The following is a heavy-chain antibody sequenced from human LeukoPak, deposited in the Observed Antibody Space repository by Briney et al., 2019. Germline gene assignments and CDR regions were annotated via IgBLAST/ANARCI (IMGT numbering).Heavy chain of an antibody. V-gene: IGHV3-30*04. J-gene: IGHJ4*02. CDR1: GFTFSSYA. Sequence: GGSLRLSCAASGFTFSSYAMHWVRQAPGKGLKWVAVISYDGSNKYYADSVKGRFTISRDNSKNTLYLQMNSLRAEDTAVYYCARDRQQLVLGYFDYWGQGTLVTVSS. CDR2: ISYDGSNK. CDR3: ARDRQQLVLGYFDY. D-gene: IGHD6-6*01.